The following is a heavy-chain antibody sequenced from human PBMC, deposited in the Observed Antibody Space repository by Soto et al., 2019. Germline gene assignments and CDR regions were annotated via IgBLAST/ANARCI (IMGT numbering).Heavy chain of an antibody. CDR1: GDSISSHY. CDR2: VYYSGST. D-gene: IGHD3-3*01. J-gene: IGHJ6*03. Sequence: SETLSLTCTVCGDSISSHYWTWIRQPPGKGLEWIGYVYYSGSTNYNPSLKSRVTISIDTSKSQFSLKLSSVTAADTAVYFCARSYYDFWSGDYYYYMDVWGKGTTVTVSS. V-gene: IGHV4-59*08. CDR3: ARSYYDFWSGDYYYYMDV.